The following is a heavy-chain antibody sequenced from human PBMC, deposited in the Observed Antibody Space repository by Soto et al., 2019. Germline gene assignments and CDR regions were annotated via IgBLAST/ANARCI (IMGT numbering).Heavy chain of an antibody. V-gene: IGHV1-18*01. CDR3: ARDCRDIVVVPAAMNYYYYMDV. D-gene: IGHD2-2*01. J-gene: IGHJ6*03. CDR1: GYTFTSYG. CDR2: ISAYNGNT. Sequence: QVQLVQSGAEVKKPGASVKVSCKASGYTFTSYGISWVRQAPGQGLEWMGWISAYNGNTNYAQKLQDRVTMTTDTSTSTAYMELRRLRSDDTAVYYCARDCRDIVVVPAAMNYYYYMDVWGKGTTVTVSS.